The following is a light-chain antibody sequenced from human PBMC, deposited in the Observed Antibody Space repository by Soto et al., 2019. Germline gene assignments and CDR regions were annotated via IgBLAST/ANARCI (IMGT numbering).Light chain of an antibody. Sequence: DIQLTQTPSSLSASVGDRVTITCRVSQGISSYLGWYQQKPVKAPKRLIYAASSLQSGVPSRFSGSGSGTEFTLTISCLQPEDFATYYCLQHHDFSWTFGQGTKVDIK. J-gene: IGKJ1*01. V-gene: IGKV1-17*01. CDR2: AAS. CDR3: LQHHDFSWT. CDR1: QGISSY.